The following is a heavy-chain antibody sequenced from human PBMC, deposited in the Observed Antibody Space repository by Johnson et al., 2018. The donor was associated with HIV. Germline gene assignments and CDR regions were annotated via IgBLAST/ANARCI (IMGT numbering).Heavy chain of an antibody. CDR1: GFTFSSYA. V-gene: IGHV3-30*04. J-gene: IGHJ3*02. CDR2: ISYDGSNK. D-gene: IGHD2-21*02. CDR3: VRDDYAFHI. Sequence: QVQLVESGGGVVRPGGSLRLSCAASGFTFSSYAMHWVRQAPGKGLEWVAVISYDGSNKYYADSVKGRFTIPRDNAKNTLYLEMKSLRVDDMAVYYCVRDDYAFHIWGQGTMVTVSS.